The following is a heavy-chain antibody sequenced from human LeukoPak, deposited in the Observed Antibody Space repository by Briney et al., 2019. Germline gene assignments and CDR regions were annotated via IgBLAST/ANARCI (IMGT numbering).Heavy chain of an antibody. J-gene: IGHJ5*02. D-gene: IGHD5-12*01. CDR1: GYSIGRDYY. CDR2: IFHTGRT. V-gene: IGHV4-38-2*02. CDR3: AIDGGYPTTDEGFDP. Sequence: PSETLSLTCKVSGYSIGRDYYWAWLRQPPGKGLEWIGSIFHTGRTVYNPSYESRLTISMDTSKNEFFLRLNSVTAADTAVYFCAIDGGYPTTDEGFDPWGLGTLVTVSS.